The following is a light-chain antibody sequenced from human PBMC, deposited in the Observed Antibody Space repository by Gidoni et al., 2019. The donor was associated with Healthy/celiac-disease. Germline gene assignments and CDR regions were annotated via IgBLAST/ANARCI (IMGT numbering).Light chain of an antibody. Sequence: DIVITQFSDSPALSLGERATTHCKSSQSVLYSYNDKNYLAWYQQKPGQPPRLLIYWASTRESGVPDRFSGSGSGTDFTLTISSLQAEDVAVYYCQQYCSTPWTFGQGTKVEIK. J-gene: IGKJ1*01. CDR2: WAS. CDR1: QSVLYSYNDKNY. V-gene: IGKV4-1*01. CDR3: QQYCSTPWT.